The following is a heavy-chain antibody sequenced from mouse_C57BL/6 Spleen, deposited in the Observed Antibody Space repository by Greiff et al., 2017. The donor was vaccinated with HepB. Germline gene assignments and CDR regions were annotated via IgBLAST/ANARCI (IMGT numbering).Heavy chain of an antibody. D-gene: IGHD1-1*01. J-gene: IGHJ2*01. CDR2: SSSGSSTI. V-gene: IGHV5-17*01. CDR1: GFTFSDYG. CDR3: AKSSPYYYGSSFDY. Sequence: EVQGVESGGGLVKPGGSLKLSCAASGFTFSDYGMHWVRQAPEKGLEWVAYSSSGSSTIYYADTVKGRFTISRDNAKNTLFLQRTSLRSEDTAMYYCAKSSPYYYGSSFDYWGQGTTLTVSS.